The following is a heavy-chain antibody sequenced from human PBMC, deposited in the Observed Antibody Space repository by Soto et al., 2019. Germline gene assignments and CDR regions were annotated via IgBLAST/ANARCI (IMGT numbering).Heavy chain of an antibody. CDR1: GYTFTSYY. Sequence: ASVKVSCKASGYTFTSYYMHWVRQAPGQGLEWMGIINPSGGSTSYAQKFQCRVTMTRDTSTSTVYMELSSLRSEDTAAYYCASSRWNTLIVVVSPHPYGMDVWGQRTTVTVSS. J-gene: IGHJ6*02. V-gene: IGHV1-46*01. CDR3: ASSRWNTLIVVVSPHPYGMDV. CDR2: INPSGGST. D-gene: IGHD3-22*01.